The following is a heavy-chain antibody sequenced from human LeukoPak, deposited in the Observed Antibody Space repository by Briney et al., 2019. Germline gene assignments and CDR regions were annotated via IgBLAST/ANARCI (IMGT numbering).Heavy chain of an antibody. Sequence: ASVKVSCKASGGTFSSYAISWVRQAPGQGLEWMGGIIPIFGTANYAQKSQGRVTITADESTSTAYMELSSLRSEDTAVYYCARVPRECTNGVCYTRFDYWGQGTLVTVSS. CDR1: GGTFSSYA. D-gene: IGHD2-8*01. CDR3: ARVPRECTNGVCYTRFDY. CDR2: IIPIFGTA. J-gene: IGHJ4*02. V-gene: IGHV1-69*13.